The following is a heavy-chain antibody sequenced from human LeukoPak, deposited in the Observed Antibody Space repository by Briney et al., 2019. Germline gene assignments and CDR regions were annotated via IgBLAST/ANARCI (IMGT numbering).Heavy chain of an antibody. J-gene: IGHJ4*02. CDR1: GGSISSYY. CDR3: AAHDFWSGYYYFDY. V-gene: IGHV4-59*08. CDR2: IYYSGST. Sequence: SETLSLTCTVSGGSISSYYWSWIRQPPGKGLEWIGYIYYSGSTNYNPSLKSRVTISVDTSKNQFSLKLSSVTAADTAVYYCAAHDFWSGYYYFDYWGQGTLVTVSS. D-gene: IGHD3-3*01.